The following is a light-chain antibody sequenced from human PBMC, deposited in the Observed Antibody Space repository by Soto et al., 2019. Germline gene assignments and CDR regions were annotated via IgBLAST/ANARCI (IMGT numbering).Light chain of an antibody. CDR3: QQYDNWLTGT. J-gene: IGKJ1*01. CDR2: GAS. Sequence: EIVLTQSPATLSVSPGERATLSCRASQSVGSNLAWYQQKPGQAPRLLIYGASTRATGIPARFSGGGSGTEFTLTISSLQSEDFAVYYCQQYDNWLTGTFGQGTKVDIK. CDR1: QSVGSN. V-gene: IGKV3-15*01.